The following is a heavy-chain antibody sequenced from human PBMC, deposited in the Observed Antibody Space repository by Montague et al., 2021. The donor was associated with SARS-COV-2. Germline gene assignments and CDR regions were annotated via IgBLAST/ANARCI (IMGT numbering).Heavy chain of an antibody. Sequence: SLRLSCAASGFTFRNHWMSWVRQAPGKGLEWVPNINQDTNGKNYVDSVKGRFTISRDNAENSLYLQMNSLRAEDTAIYYCARTGYGYHGMDVWGQGTTVTVS. CDR1: GFTFRNHW. J-gene: IGHJ6*02. CDR3: ARTGYGYHGMDV. V-gene: IGHV3-7*01. D-gene: IGHD5-18*01. CDR2: INQDTNGK.